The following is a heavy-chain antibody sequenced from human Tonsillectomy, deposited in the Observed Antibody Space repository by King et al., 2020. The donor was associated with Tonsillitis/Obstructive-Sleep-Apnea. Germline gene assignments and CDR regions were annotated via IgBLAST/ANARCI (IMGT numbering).Heavy chain of an antibody. V-gene: IGHV1-46*01. CDR1: GYTFTTYY. Sequence: QLVQSGAEVKKPGASVKVSCKASGYTFTTYYMHWVRQAPGQGLEWMGIINTSGDSTSYAQKFQGRVTMTRDTATSTVYMELSSLTSEDTAVYYCAGGAAVAVSFDFWGQGTLVTVSS. J-gene: IGHJ4*02. D-gene: IGHD6-19*01. CDR2: INTSGDST. CDR3: AGGAAVAVSFDF.